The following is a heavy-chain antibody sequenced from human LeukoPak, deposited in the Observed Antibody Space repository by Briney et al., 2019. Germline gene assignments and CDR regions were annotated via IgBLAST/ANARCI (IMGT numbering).Heavy chain of an antibody. Sequence: PGRSLRLSCVASGFTFSSYWMHWVRQAPRKGLVWVSRINGDGRNINYADSVRGRFTISRDNAKNTLYLQMNTLRVEDTAVYYCTRDLMDYDVSTGLHHYYMDVWGQGTTVTVSS. CDR2: INGDGRNI. J-gene: IGHJ6*02. CDR3: TRDLMDYDVSTGLHHYYMDV. CDR1: GFTFSSYW. D-gene: IGHD3-9*01. V-gene: IGHV3-74*01.